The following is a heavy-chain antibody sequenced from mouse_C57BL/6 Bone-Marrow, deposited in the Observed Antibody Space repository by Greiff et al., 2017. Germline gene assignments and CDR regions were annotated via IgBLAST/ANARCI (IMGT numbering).Heavy chain of an antibody. J-gene: IGHJ2*01. V-gene: IGHV14-2*01. CDR2: IDPEDGET. CDR1: GFNIKDYY. Sequence: EVQLQQSGAELVKPGASVTLSCTASGFNIKDYYMHWVKQRTEQGLEWIGRIDPEDGETKYAPKLQGKATITADTASHTAFLQLSSLTSEDTAVYYCARLSWIFDYWGQGTTLTVSS. CDR3: ARLSWIFDY.